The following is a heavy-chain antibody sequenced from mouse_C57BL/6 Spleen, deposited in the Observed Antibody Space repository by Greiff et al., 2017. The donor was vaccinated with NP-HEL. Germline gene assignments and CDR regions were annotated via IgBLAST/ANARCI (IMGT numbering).Heavy chain of an antibody. V-gene: IGHV1-7*01. Sequence: VKLMESGAELAKPGASVKLSCKASGYTFTSYWMHWVKQRPGQGLEWIGYINPSSGYTKYNQKFKDKATLTADKSSSTAYMQLSSLTYEDSAVYYCAIYYYGSSYYFDYWGQGTTLTVSS. CDR3: AIYYYGSSYYFDY. J-gene: IGHJ2*01. CDR2: INPSSGYT. CDR1: GYTFTSYW. D-gene: IGHD1-1*01.